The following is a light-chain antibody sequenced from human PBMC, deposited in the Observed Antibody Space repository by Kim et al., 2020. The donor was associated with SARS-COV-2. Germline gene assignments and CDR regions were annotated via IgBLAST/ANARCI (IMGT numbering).Light chain of an antibody. CDR2: YDS. Sequence: APGQTARITCGGNNIGGHSVHWYQQKPGQAPVLVIYYDSDRPSGIPERLSGSKAATTATLTISRVEAGDEADYYCQVWDTDTDDYVFGTGTKVTVL. V-gene: IGLV3-21*01. J-gene: IGLJ1*01. CDR1: NIGGHS. CDR3: QVWDTDTDDYV.